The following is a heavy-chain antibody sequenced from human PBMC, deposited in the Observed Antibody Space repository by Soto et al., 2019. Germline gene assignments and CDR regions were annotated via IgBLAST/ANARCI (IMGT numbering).Heavy chain of an antibody. J-gene: IGHJ4*02. CDR1: GGTFSTYA. Sequence: QVQLVQSGAEVKTRESSMKVSCKAPGGTFSTYAISWVRQAPGQGLEWMGGIIPMFSTANYAQRFQDRVTITADESTNTVYMELSSLRSEDSAVYFCASGIQLWLRRINNGYSGWGQGTLVTVSS. CDR3: ASGIQLWLRRINNGYSG. V-gene: IGHV1-69*12. D-gene: IGHD5-18*01. CDR2: IIPMFSTA.